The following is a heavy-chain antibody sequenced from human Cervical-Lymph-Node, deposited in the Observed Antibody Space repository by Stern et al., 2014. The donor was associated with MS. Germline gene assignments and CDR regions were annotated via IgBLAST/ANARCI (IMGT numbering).Heavy chain of an antibody. CDR2: LNHGGNT. CDR3: ALPEHS. J-gene: IGHJ4*02. V-gene: IGHV4-34*01. CDR1: GVSFINYY. Sequence: QVQLQQWGAGLLRPSETLSLTCEVSGVSFINYYWSWILQPPGKRPEWIGDLNHGGNTNYNPSLRGRVTLSVDASKNQFSLNLTSVTAADTAVYYCALPEHSWGQGSLVTVTS.